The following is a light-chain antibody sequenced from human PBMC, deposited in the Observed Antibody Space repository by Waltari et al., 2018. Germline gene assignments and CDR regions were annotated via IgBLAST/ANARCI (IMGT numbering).Light chain of an antibody. Sequence: QYALTQPASVSGSPGQSITITCTGTSGDVGRYNYVSWFQQHPGKAPKLMIYDVTKRPSGISDRFSGSKSGNTASLTISGLQADDEADYYCSSYTSDTTLIFGGGTELTVL. CDR1: SGDVGRYNY. CDR3: SSYTSDTTLI. J-gene: IGLJ2*01. V-gene: IGLV2-14*01. CDR2: DVT.